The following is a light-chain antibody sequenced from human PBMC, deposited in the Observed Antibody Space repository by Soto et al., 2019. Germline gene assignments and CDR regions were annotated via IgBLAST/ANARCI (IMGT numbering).Light chain of an antibody. Sequence: IVMTQSPATLSVTPGERATLSCRASQSVSSNLAWYQQKPGQAPRLLIYGASTRATGIPARFSGSGSGTEFTLTITSLQSEDSAVYYCQQYSDWPLTFGQGTKVDI. V-gene: IGKV3-15*01. CDR1: QSVSSN. CDR3: QQYSDWPLT. J-gene: IGKJ1*01. CDR2: GAS.